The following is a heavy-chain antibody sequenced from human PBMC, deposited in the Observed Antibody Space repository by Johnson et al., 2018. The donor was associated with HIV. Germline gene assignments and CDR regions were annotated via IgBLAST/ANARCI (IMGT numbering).Heavy chain of an antibody. V-gene: IGHV3-15*01. CDR3: TTGTTVPTWD. CDR2: INSKTDGGTT. J-gene: IGHJ3*01. D-gene: IGHD4-17*01. CDR1: GFTFSDAW. Sequence: VQLVESGGGLVKPGGSLRLSCAASGFTFSDAWMSWVRQAPGKGLEWVGRINSKTDGGTTDYAAPVKGRFTISRDDSKNTLYLQMNSLKTEDTAVYYCTTGTTVPTWDWGQGTMVTVSS.